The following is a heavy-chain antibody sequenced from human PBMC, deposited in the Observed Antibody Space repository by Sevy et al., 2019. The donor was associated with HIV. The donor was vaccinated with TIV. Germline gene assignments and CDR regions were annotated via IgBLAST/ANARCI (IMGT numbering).Heavy chain of an antibody. CDR3: ARAGGITMVRGVIKAPDY. CDR1: GYTFTSYY. Sequence: ASVKVSCKASGYTFTSYYMHWVRQAPGQGLEWMGIINPGGGSTSYAQKFQGRVTMTRDTSTSTVYMELSSLRSEDTAVYYCARAGGITMVRGVIKAPDYWGQGTLVTVSS. V-gene: IGHV1-46*01. CDR2: INPGGGST. J-gene: IGHJ4*02. D-gene: IGHD3-10*01.